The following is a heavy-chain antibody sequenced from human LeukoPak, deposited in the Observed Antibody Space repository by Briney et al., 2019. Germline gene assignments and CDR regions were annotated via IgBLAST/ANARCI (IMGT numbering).Heavy chain of an antibody. CDR1: GFTFSSYG. Sequence: PGGSLRLSCAASGFTFSSYGMHWVRQAPGKGLEWVAVVSYDGNDYYYADSVKGRFTISRDNSKNTLYLQMNSLRAEDTAVYYCAKPTGDTGWYGLFEYWGQGTLVTVSS. V-gene: IGHV3-30*18. J-gene: IGHJ4*02. CDR2: VSYDGNDY. CDR3: AKPTGDTGWYGLFEY. D-gene: IGHD6-19*01.